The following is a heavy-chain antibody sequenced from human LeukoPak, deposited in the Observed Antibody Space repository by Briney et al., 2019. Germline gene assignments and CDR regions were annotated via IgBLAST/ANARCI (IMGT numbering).Heavy chain of an antibody. J-gene: IGHJ4*02. CDR1: GFTFSGYA. Sequence: GGSLRLPCAASGFTFSGYAMSWVRQAPGKGLEWVTAISGSGGITYYADSVKGQFTISRDNSKNTLYLQMNSLRAEDTAVYYCAKGPPYCNGDCYSGYWGQGTLVTVSS. CDR2: ISGSGGIT. CDR3: AKGPPYCNGDCYSGY. D-gene: IGHD2-21*02. V-gene: IGHV3-23*01.